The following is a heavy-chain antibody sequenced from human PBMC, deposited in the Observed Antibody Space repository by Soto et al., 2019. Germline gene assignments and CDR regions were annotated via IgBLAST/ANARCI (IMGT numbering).Heavy chain of an antibody. CDR1: GYTFTTLG. J-gene: IGHJ4*02. CDR2: GRDDNGHT. V-gene: IGHV1-18*01. D-gene: IGHD2-15*01. CDR3: ARDLGYCRSGTCYRQWLAA. Sequence: QVQLVQSGAEVQKPGASVTVSCKASGYTFTTLGISWVRQVPGQGLDWMGWGRDDNGHTNDAQSLQERVIMTTDTSTNPGYVELRRLRADDAAVYYWARDLGYCRSGTCYRQWLAAWGQGCVVIVSS.